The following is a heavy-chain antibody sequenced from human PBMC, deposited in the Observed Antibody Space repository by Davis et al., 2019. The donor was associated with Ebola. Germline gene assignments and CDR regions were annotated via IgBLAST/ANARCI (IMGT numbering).Heavy chain of an antibody. J-gene: IGHJ6*03. CDR2: INHSGST. CDR3: ARGRDDFWSGVYYYYYMDV. Sequence: PSETLSLTCAVYGGSFSGYYWSWIRQPPGKGLEWIGEINHSGSTNYNPSLKSRVTMSVDTSKNQFSLKLSSVTAADTAVYYCARGRDDFWSGVYYYYYMDVWGKGTTVTVSS. D-gene: IGHD3-3*01. CDR1: GGSFSGYY. V-gene: IGHV4-34*01.